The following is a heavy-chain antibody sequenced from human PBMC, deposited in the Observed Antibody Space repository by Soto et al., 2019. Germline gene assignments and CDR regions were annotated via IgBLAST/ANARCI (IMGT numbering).Heavy chain of an antibody. Sequence: EVQLVESGGGLVQPGRSLRLSCAASGFTFDDYAMHWVQQAPGKGLEWVSGISWNSGSIGYADSVKGRFTISRDNAKNSLYLQMNSLRAEDTALYYCAKGGQLLSEGGGYWGQGTLVTVSS. CDR1: GFTFDDYA. CDR2: ISWNSGSI. CDR3: AKGGQLLSEGGGY. V-gene: IGHV3-9*01. J-gene: IGHJ4*02. D-gene: IGHD2-2*01.